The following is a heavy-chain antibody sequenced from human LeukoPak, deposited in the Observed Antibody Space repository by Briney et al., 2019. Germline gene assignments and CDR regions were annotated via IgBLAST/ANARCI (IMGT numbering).Heavy chain of an antibody. Sequence: PSETLSLTCSVSGGSISSTYYYWGWIRQPPGKGLEWIGSIYFSGNTYYNPSLKSRVTISVDTSENHFSLGLSSVTAADTAVYYCASLNNDYLFDFENWGQGTLVTVSS. CDR3: ASLNNDYLFDFEN. V-gene: IGHV4-39*07. CDR2: IYFSGNT. J-gene: IGHJ4*02. D-gene: IGHD4-11*01. CDR1: GGSISSTYYY.